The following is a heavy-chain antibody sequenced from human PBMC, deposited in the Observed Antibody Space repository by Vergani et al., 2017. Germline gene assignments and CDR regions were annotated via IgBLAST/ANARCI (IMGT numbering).Heavy chain of an antibody. D-gene: IGHD5-18*01. J-gene: IGHJ4*02. CDR1: GFTFDDYA. CDR2: ISWNSGSI. Sequence: EVQLVESGGGLVQPGRSLRLSCAASGFTFDDYAMHGVRQAPGKGLEWVSGISWNSGSIGYADSVKGRLTISRDNAKNSLYLQMNSLRAEDTALYYCAKDIKGYSYCLYDYWGQGTLVTVSS. CDR3: AKDIKGYSYCLYDY. V-gene: IGHV3-9*01.